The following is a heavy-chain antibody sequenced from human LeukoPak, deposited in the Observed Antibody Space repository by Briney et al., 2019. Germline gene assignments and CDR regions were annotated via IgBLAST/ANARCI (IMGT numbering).Heavy chain of an antibody. CDR1: GFTFDDYA. CDR2: ISSSSSYI. J-gene: IGHJ4*02. D-gene: IGHD3-22*01. V-gene: IGHV3-21*01. Sequence: PGGSLRLSCAASGFTFDDYAMHWVRQAPGKGLEWVSSISSSSSYIYYADSVKGRFTISRDNAKNSLYLQMNSLRAEDTAVYYCARDPGIPYYYDSSGYYSDYWGQGTLVTVSS. CDR3: ARDPGIPYYYDSSGYYSDY.